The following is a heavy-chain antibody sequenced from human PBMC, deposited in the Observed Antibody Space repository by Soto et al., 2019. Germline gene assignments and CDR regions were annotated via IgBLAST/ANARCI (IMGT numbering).Heavy chain of an antibody. V-gene: IGHV1-2*04. Sequence: ASVKVSCKASGYTFTGYYMHWVRQAPGQGLEWMGWINPNSGGTNYAQKFQGWVTMTRDTSISTAYMELSRLRSDDTAVYYCARDPTKVVVPAAPLGQNYYYYGMDVWGQGTTVTVSS. D-gene: IGHD2-2*01. CDR2: INPNSGGT. CDR3: ARDPTKVVVPAAPLGQNYYYYGMDV. CDR1: GYTFTGYY. J-gene: IGHJ6*02.